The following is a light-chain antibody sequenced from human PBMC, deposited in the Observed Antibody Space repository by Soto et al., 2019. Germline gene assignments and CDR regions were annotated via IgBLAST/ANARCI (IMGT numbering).Light chain of an antibody. J-gene: IGKJ2*02. CDR2: GAS. CDR3: QQYNNWPPGT. CDR1: QSVSSN. V-gene: IGKV3D-15*01. Sequence: EIVMTQSPATLSVSLGERATLSCRASQSVSSNLAWYQQKPGQHPSLLIYGASTRATGIPARFSGSGSGTEFTLTISSLQSEDFAVYYCQQYNNWPPGTFGRGTKLEI.